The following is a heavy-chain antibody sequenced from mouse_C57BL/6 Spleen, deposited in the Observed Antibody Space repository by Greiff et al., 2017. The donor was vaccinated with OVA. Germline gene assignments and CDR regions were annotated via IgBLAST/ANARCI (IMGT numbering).Heavy chain of an antibody. CDR1: GFTFSSYA. D-gene: IGHD2-3*01. CDR2: ISDGGSYT. Sequence: EVQLQQSGGGLVKPGGSLKLSCAASGFTFSSYAMSWVRQTPEKRLEWVATISDGGSYTYYPDNVKGRFTISRDNAKNNLYLQMSHLKSEDTAMYYCARDDGPWYFDVWGTGTTVTVSS. J-gene: IGHJ1*03. V-gene: IGHV5-4*01. CDR3: ARDDGPWYFDV.